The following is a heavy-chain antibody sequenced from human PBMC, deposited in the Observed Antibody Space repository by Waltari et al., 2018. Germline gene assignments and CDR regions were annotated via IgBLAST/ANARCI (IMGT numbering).Heavy chain of an antibody. Sequence: EVQLVESGGGLVQPGGSLRLSCAASGFTFSSYWIHWVRQAPGKGLVCVSRIKSDGIGVNYADSVKGRFTSSRDNAKNTVYLQMNSLRAEDTAVYYCARANPADFDYWGQGVLVTVSS. CDR1: GFTFSSYW. V-gene: IGHV3-74*01. J-gene: IGHJ4*02. CDR2: IKSDGIGV. CDR3: ARANPADFDY.